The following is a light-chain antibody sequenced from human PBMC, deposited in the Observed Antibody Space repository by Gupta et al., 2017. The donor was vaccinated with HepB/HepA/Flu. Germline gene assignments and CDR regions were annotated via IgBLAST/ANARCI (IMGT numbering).Light chain of an antibody. J-gene: IGLJ1*01. CDR2: KDS. V-gene: IGLV3-25*03. Sequence: SYELTQPPSVSVSPGQTARITCSGDALPKQYAYWYQQKPGQAPVLVIYKDSERHSGIPERFSGSSSGTTVTLTISGVQAEDEADYYCQSADSSDTYYYVFGTGTKVTVL. CDR1: ALPKQY. CDR3: QSADSSDTYYYV.